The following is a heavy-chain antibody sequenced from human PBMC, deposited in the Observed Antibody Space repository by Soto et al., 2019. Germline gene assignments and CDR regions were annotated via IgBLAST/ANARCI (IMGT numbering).Heavy chain of an antibody. CDR2: IYPSDSRT. D-gene: IGHD3-16*01. CDR3: SKFKSSTSVRYPQH. CDR1: GNNFPSYW. V-gene: IGHV5-51*01. Sequence: ESLKAPYMSSGNNFPSYWIGLVIQLPGKGLEWVAIIYPSDSRTVYSPSFQGQVTISADKSISTAYLQWTSLKASDTAIYYCSKFKSSTSVRYPQHWGQATLVTVSS. J-gene: IGHJ1*01.